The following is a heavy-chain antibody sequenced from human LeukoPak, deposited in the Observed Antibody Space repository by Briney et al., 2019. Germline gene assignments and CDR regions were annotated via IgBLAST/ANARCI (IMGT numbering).Heavy chain of an antibody. CDR2: INHSGST. D-gene: IGHD2-15*01. J-gene: IGHJ4*02. CDR3: ARGRSEDTVVVVAATDFDY. CDR1: GGSFSGYY. V-gene: IGHV4-34*01. Sequence: SETLSLTCAVYGGSFSGYYWSWIRQPPGKGLEWIGEINHSGSTNYNPSLKSRVTISVDTSKNQFSLKLSSVTAADTAAYYCARGRSEDTVVVVAATDFDYWGQGTLVTVSS.